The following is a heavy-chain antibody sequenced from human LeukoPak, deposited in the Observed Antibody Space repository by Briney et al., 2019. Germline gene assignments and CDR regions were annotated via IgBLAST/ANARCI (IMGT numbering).Heavy chain of an antibody. CDR1: GYTFTGYY. CDR2: INPNSGGT. D-gene: IGHD5-18*01. Sequence: ASVKVSCKASGYTFTGYYMHWVRQAPGQGLEWMGWINPNSGGTNYAQKFQGRVTMTRDTSISTAYMELGRLRSDDTAVYYCARSSIQLWFPPLDYWGQGTLVTVSS. V-gene: IGHV1-2*02. J-gene: IGHJ4*02. CDR3: ARSSIQLWFPPLDY.